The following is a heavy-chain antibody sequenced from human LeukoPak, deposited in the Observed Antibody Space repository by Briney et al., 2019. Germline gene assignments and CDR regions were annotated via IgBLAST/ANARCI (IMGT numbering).Heavy chain of an antibody. CDR2: IIPIFGTA. CDR3: ARDMTGWATDAFDI. V-gene: IGHV1-69*05. Sequence: AASVKVSCKASGGTFSSYAISWVRQAPGQGLEWMGRIIPIFGTANYAQKFQGRVTITTDESTSTAYMELSSLRSEDTAVYYCARDMTGWATDAFDICGQGTMVTVSS. J-gene: IGHJ3*02. CDR1: GGTFSSYA. D-gene: IGHD3-9*01.